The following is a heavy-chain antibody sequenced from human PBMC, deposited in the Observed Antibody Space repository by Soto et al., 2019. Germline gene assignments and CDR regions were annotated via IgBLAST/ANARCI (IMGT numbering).Heavy chain of an antibody. D-gene: IGHD3-10*01. J-gene: IGHJ6*02. CDR1: VGTFSSYA. V-gene: IGHV1-69*06. CDR3: ARDYYGSGSYSAYYYYYGMDV. CDR2: IIPIFGTE. Sequence: SVKVSCKPSVGTFSSYAISWVRHAPGQGLEWMGGIIPIFGTENYAQKFQGRVTITADKSTSTAYMELSSLRSEDTAVYYCARDYYGSGSYSAYYYYYGMDVWGQGTTVTVSS.